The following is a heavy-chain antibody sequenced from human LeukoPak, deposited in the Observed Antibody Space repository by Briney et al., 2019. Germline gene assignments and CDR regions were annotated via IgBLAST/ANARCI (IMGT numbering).Heavy chain of an antibody. D-gene: IGHD3-10*01. CDR1: GFRFSDYY. V-gene: IGHV3-11*01. J-gene: IGHJ5*02. CDR2: ISSTGNSI. Sequence: GGSLRLSCAATGFRFSDYYMSWIRQAPGKGLEWVAYISSTGNSIFYADSVKGRFTISTDHAKNSLSLQLNSLRAEDTAVYYCAKGGIRYGSWFDHWGQGTLVTVSS. CDR3: AKGGIRYGSWFDH.